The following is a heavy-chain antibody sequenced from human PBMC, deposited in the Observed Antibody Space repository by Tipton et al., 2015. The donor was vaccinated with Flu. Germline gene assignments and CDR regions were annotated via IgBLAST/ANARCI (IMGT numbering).Heavy chain of an antibody. D-gene: IGHD6-13*01. J-gene: IGHJ4*02. V-gene: IGHV3-49*03. CDR2: IRTKVYGGTT. CDR3: TRGSTSSWL. Sequence: SLRLSCTASGFTLDDYVVSWFRQAPGKGLEWVGFIRTKVYGGTTGYAASVKGRFTISRDDSKTIAYLQMNSLNTEDTGVYYCTRGSTSSWLWGQGTLVTVSS. CDR1: GFTLDDYV.